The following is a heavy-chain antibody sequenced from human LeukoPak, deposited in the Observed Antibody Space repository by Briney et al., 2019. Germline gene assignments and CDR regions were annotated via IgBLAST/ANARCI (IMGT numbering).Heavy chain of an antibody. V-gene: IGHV3-15*01. D-gene: IGHD6-13*01. CDR2: IKSKTDGGTT. J-gene: IGHJ4*02. CDR1: GFTFSNAW. Sequence: GGSLRLSCAASGFTFSNAWMSWVRQAPGKGLEWVGRIKSKTDGGTTDYAAPVKGRFTISRDDSKNTLYLQINSLKTEDTAVYYCTTDLLAAAGTGFDYWGQGTLVTVSS. CDR3: TTDLLAAAGTGFDY.